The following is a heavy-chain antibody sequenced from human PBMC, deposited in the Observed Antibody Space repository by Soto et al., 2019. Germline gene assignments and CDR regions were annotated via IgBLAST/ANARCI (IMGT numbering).Heavy chain of an antibody. CDR2: IYPGDSDT. CDR1: GYSFTTYW. V-gene: IGHV5-51*01. D-gene: IGHD3-22*01. Sequence: PGESLKISCKGSGYSFTTYWIGWVRQMPGKGLEWMGIIYPGDSDTRYRPSFQGQVTISADKSISTAYLQWSSLKASDTAMYYCARRDYYDSSGLFDYWGQGTLVTVSS. J-gene: IGHJ4*02. CDR3: ARRDYYDSSGLFDY.